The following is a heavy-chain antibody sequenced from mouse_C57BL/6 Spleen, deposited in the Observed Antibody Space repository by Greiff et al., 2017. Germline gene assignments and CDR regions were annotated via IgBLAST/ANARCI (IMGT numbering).Heavy chain of an antibody. CDR3: ARSASSLYYAMDY. CDR1: GYTFTDYN. J-gene: IGHJ4*01. V-gene: IGHV1-18*01. CDR2: INPNNGGT. D-gene: IGHD6-1*01. Sequence: EVKLMESGPELVKPGASVKIPCKASGYTFTDYNMDWVKQSHGKSLEWIGDINPNNGGTIYNQKFKGKATLTVDKSSSTAYMELRSLTSEDTAVYYCARSASSLYYAMDYWGQGTSVTVSS.